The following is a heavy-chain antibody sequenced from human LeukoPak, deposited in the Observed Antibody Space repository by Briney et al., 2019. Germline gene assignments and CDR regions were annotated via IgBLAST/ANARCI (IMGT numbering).Heavy chain of an antibody. Sequence: ASVKVSCKASGYTFTSYGISWVRQAPGQGLEWMGWISAYNGNTNYAQKLQGRVTITRDTSASTAYMELSSLRSEDTAVYYCARGEDIVVVVAATPSDWFDPWGQGTLVTVSS. CDR1: GYTFTSYG. J-gene: IGHJ5*02. CDR2: ISAYNGNT. V-gene: IGHV1-18*01. D-gene: IGHD2-15*01. CDR3: ARGEDIVVVVAATPSDWFDP.